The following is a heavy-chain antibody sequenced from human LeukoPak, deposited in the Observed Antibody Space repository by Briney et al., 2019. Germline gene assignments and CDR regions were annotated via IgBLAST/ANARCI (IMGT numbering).Heavy chain of an antibody. D-gene: IGHD6-19*01. V-gene: IGHV1-69*13. J-gene: IGHJ4*02. CDR1: GGTFSSYA. CDR3: ARGPGKWLVLNRLLYFDY. Sequence: ASVKVSCTASGGTFSSYAISWVRQAPGQGLEWMGGIIPIFGTANYAQKFQVRVTIAADESTSTAYMELSSLRSEDTAVYYCARGPGKWLVLNRLLYFDYWGQGTLVTVSS. CDR2: IIPIFGTA.